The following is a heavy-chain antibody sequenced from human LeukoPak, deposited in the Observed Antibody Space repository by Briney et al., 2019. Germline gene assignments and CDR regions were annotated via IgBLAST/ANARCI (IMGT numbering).Heavy chain of an antibody. CDR3: AREGPTYAAGPKPPYYYYGMDV. CDR2: ISYDGSNK. J-gene: IGHJ6*02. Sequence: GRSLRLSCAASGFTFSSYAMHWVRQAPGKGLEWVAVISYDGSNKYYADSVKGRFTISRDNSKNTLYLQMNSLRAEDTAVYYCAREGPTYAAGPKPPYYYYGMDVWGQGTTVTVSS. V-gene: IGHV3-30-3*01. D-gene: IGHD6-13*01. CDR1: GFTFSSYA.